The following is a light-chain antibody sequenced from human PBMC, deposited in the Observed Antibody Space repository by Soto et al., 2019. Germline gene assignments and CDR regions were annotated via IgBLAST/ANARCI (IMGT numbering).Light chain of an antibody. V-gene: IGKV3-20*01. CDR2: GAS. Sequence: EIVLTQSPGILSLSPGERATLSCRASQSVNNSYLAWYQQKPGQAPRLLIYGASRRATGSPDRFSGSGSGTDFTLTISRLEPEDFAVFYCQQYGSSPRTFGQGTKVDIK. J-gene: IGKJ1*01. CDR3: QQYGSSPRT. CDR1: QSVNNSY.